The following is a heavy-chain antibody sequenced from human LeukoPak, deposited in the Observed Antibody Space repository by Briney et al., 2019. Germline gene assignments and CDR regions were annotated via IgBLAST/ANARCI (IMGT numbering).Heavy chain of an antibody. D-gene: IGHD3-10*01. V-gene: IGHV3-23*01. CDR3: AKRGVVIRVFLVGFHKEAYYFDS. Sequence: GGSLRLSCAVSGITLSNYGMSWVRQAPGKGLERVAGISGSGGGAQYADSVKGRFTISRDNAKNRLYLHMNSLRAEDTAMYFCAKRGVVIRVFLVGFHKEAYYFDSWGQGVLVTVSS. CDR2: ISGSGGGA. J-gene: IGHJ4*02. CDR1: GITLSNYG.